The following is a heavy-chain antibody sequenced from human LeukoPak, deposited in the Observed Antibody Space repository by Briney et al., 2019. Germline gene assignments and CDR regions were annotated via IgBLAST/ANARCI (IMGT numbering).Heavy chain of an antibody. CDR3: AKRGGALFGPADCFDF. V-gene: IGHV3-23*01. CDR1: GFTFSSYS. J-gene: IGHJ4*02. Sequence: PGGSLRLSCAASGFTFSSYSMSWVRQAPGKGLEWVSAISGSGGSTYYADSVKGRFTISRDNSKNTLYLQMNSLRAEDTAVYYCAKRGGALFGPADCFDFWGQGTLVNVSS. D-gene: IGHD3-3*01. CDR2: ISGSGGST.